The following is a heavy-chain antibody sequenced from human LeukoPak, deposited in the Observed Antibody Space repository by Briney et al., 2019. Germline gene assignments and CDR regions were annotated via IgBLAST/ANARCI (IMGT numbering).Heavy chain of an antibody. V-gene: IGHV5-51*01. CDR2: IYHGDSDT. CDR3: ARGFYGGYYYYYYMEV. Sequence: GESLKISCKGSGYSFTTYWIGWVRQMPGKGLEWMGIIYHGDSDTRYSPSFEGQVTISADRSISTAYLQWSSLKASDTAMYYCARGFYGGYYYYYYMEVWGKGTTVTVSS. D-gene: IGHD4/OR15-4a*01. J-gene: IGHJ6*03. CDR1: GYSFTTYW.